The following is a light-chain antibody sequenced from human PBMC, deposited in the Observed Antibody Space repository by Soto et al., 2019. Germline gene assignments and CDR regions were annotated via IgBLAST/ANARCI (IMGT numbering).Light chain of an antibody. CDR3: AAWEDRLGV. CDR1: SSNIGTNS. V-gene: IGLV1-44*01. CDR2: NDN. J-gene: IGLJ3*02. Sequence: QSVLTQPPSASGTPGQRVTISCSGSSSNIGTNSVRWDQQLPGTAPKVLIYNDNERPSGVPDRFSGSKSGTSASLAISGLQSEDEADYYCAAWEDRLGVFGGGTKVTVL.